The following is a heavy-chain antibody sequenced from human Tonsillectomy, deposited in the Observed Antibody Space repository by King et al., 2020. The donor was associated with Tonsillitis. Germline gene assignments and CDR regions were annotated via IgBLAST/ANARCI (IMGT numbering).Heavy chain of an antibody. J-gene: IGHJ5*01. CDR3: ARDSPASGTKFDS. CDR2: IQTSGST. Sequence: VQLQESGPGLVKPSQTLSLTCAVSGGSISSGNYYWSWIRQPAGKGLEWIGRIQTSGSTDYNPSLKSRITMSVDTSKNQFSLKLSSVTAADPAVYYCARDSPASGTKFDSWGQGTLVTVSS. CDR1: GGSISSGNYY. D-gene: IGHD6-13*01. V-gene: IGHV4-61*02.